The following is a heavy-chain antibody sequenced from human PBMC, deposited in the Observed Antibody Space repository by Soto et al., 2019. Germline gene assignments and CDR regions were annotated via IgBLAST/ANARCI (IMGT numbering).Heavy chain of an antibody. CDR2: IYSGGST. Sequence: EVQLVESGGGLVQPGGSLRLSCAASGFTVSSNYMSWVRQAPGKGLEWDSVIYSGGSTYYADSVKGRFTISRDNSKNTLYLQMNSLRAEDTAVYYCARANYDFWSGYYEYFQHWGQGTLVTVSS. D-gene: IGHD3-3*01. V-gene: IGHV3-66*01. CDR3: ARANYDFWSGYYEYFQH. J-gene: IGHJ1*01. CDR1: GFTVSSNY.